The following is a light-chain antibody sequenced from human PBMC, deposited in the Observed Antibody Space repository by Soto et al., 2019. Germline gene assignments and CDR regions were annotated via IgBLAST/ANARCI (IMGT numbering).Light chain of an antibody. CDR1: QSVSSSY. Sequence: EIVLTQSPGTLSLSPGDIATLSCRASQSVSSSYLTWYQQKPGQAPRLIIYGASTRATSIPARFSGSGSGTDFTLTISRLEPEDVAVYYCQQYGSSPKTFGQGTKVDIK. CDR2: GAS. V-gene: IGKV3-20*01. CDR3: QQYGSSPKT. J-gene: IGKJ1*01.